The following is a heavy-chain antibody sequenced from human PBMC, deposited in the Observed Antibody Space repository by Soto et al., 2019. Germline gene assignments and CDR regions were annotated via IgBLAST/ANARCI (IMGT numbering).Heavy chain of an antibody. CDR3: ARAHGSGSYYEVFNAFDI. CDR1: GFTFSSYA. Sequence: QVQLVESGGGVVQPGRSLRLSCAASGFTFSSYAMHWVRQAPGKGLEWVAVISYDGSNKYYADSVKGRLTISRDNSKNTLYLQMNSLRAEDTAVYYCARAHGSGSYYEVFNAFDIWGQGTMVTVSS. V-gene: IGHV3-30-3*01. CDR2: ISYDGSNK. D-gene: IGHD3-10*01. J-gene: IGHJ3*02.